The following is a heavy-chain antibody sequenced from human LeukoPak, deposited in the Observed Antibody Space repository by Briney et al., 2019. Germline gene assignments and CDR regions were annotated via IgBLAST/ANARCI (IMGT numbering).Heavy chain of an antibody. Sequence: SETLSLTCTVSGGSISSYYWSWIRQPAGKGLEWIGRIYTSGSTNYNPSLKSRVTMSVDTSKNQFSLKLSSVTAADTAVYYCARGSGYDDPNYYYYMDVWGKGTTVTISS. D-gene: IGHD5-12*01. CDR2: IYTSGST. CDR3: ARGSGYDDPNYYYYMDV. CDR1: GGSISSYY. V-gene: IGHV4-4*07. J-gene: IGHJ6*03.